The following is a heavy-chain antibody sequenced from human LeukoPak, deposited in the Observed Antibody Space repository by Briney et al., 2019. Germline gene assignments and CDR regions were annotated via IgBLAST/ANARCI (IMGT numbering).Heavy chain of an antibody. Sequence: LGGSLRLSCAASGFTVSSNYMSWVRQAPGKGLEWVSVIYSGGSTYYADSVKGRFTISRDNSKNTLYLQMNSLRAEDTAVYYCARDLSNSGYFDYWGQGTLVTVSS. D-gene: IGHD1-1*01. CDR2: IYSGGST. V-gene: IGHV3-53*01. CDR1: GFTVSSNY. J-gene: IGHJ4*02. CDR3: ARDLSNSGYFDY.